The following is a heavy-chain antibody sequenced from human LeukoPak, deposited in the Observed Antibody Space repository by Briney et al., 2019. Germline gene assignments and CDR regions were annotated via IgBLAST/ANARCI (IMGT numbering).Heavy chain of an antibody. CDR3: ASRHRTAYDILAGYY. CDR1: GFTFSSYS. CDR2: ISSSSSYI. V-gene: IGHV3-21*01. Sequence: GGSLRLSCAASGFTFSSYSMNWVRQAPGKGLEWVSSISSSSSYIYYADSVKGRFTISRDNAKNSLYLQMNSLRAEDTAVYYCASRHRTAYDILAGYYWGQGTLVTVSS. D-gene: IGHD3-9*01. J-gene: IGHJ4*02.